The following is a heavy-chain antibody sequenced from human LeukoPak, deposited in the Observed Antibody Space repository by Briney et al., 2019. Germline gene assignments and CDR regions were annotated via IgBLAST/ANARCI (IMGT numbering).Heavy chain of an antibody. Sequence: PSETLSLTCTVSGGSFEHYFWSWIRQPPGKGLEWIGYVYYSGSTYYNPSLKSRVTISVDTSKNQFSLKLSSVTAADTAVYYCAGPSGWYDYWGQGTLVTVSS. D-gene: IGHD6-19*01. J-gene: IGHJ4*02. CDR1: GGSFEHYF. CDR3: AGPSGWYDY. CDR2: VYYSGST. V-gene: IGHV4-59*04.